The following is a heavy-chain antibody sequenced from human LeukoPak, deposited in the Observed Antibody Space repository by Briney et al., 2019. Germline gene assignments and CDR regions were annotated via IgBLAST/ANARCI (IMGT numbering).Heavy chain of an antibody. CDR1: GFTFSSYA. V-gene: IGHV3-23*01. CDR3: AKRVRGATIRAHFDY. Sequence: PGGSLRLSCAASGFTFSSYAMSWVRQAPGKGLEWVSAISGSGGSTYYADSVKGRFTISRDNSKNTLYLQMNSLRAEDTAVYYCAKRVRGATIRAHFDYWGQGTLVTVSS. D-gene: IGHD5-12*01. J-gene: IGHJ4*02. CDR2: ISGSGGST.